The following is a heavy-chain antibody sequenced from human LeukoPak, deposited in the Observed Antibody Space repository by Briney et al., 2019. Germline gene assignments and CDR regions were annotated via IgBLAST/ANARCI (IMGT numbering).Heavy chain of an antibody. Sequence: SQTLSLTCTVSGGSISSGDYYWSWIRQPPGKGLEWIGYIYYSGSTYYNPSLKSRVTISVDTSKNQFSLKLSSVTAAVTAVYYCARDYGSGSHLDYWGQGTLVTVSS. J-gene: IGHJ4*02. V-gene: IGHV4-30-4*08. D-gene: IGHD3-10*01. CDR1: GGSISSGDYY. CDR3: ARDYGSGSHLDY. CDR2: IYYSGST.